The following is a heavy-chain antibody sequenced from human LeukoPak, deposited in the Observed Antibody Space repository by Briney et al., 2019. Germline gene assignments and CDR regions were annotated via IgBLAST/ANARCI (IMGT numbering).Heavy chain of an antibody. CDR1: GGTFSSYA. J-gene: IGHJ4*02. Sequence: SVKVSCKASGGTFSSYAISWVRQAPGQGHEWMGGIIPIFGTANYAQKFQGRVTITADESTSTAYMELSSLRSEDTAVYYCARSRVAGPGFDYWGQGTLVTVSS. V-gene: IGHV1-69*01. CDR3: ARSRVAGPGFDY. D-gene: IGHD6-19*01. CDR2: IIPIFGTA.